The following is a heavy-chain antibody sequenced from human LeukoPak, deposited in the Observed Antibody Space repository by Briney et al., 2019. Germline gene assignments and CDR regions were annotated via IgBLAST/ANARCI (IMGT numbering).Heavy chain of an antibody. V-gene: IGHV3-53*01. D-gene: IGHD2-15*01. CDR3: ARERRYCSGDNCYSGYDY. J-gene: IGHJ4*02. CDR2: IYSGGMT. CDR1: GFTFSTYN. Sequence: GGSLRLSCAASGFTFSTYNMNWVRQAPGKGLEWVSVIYSGGMTYYADSVKGRFTISRDTSNNTLYLQMVSLRDEDTAVYYCARERRYCSGDNCYSGYDYWGRGTLVTVSS.